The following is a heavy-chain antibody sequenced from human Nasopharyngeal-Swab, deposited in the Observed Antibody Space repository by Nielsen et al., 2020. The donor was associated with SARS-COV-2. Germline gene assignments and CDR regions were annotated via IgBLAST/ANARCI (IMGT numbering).Heavy chain of an antibody. CDR1: GFTFSSYW. J-gene: IGHJ6*02. CDR2: INSDGSST. Sequence: GESLKISCAASGFTFSSYWMHWVRQAPGKGLVWVSRINSDGSSTSYADSVKGRFTISSDNAKNTLYLQMNSLRAEDTAVYYCARGYGSYPYYYGMDVWGQGTTVTVSS. D-gene: IGHD1-26*01. CDR3: ARGYGSYPYYYGMDV. V-gene: IGHV3-74*01.